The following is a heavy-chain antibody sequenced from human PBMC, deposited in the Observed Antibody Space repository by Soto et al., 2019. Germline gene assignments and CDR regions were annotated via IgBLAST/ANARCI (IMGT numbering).Heavy chain of an antibody. CDR3: VKFRGRAYHCYYMDV. V-gene: IGHV3-23*01. J-gene: IGHJ6*03. CDR2: YGGSGGST. CDR1: GFSFSTYG. Sequence: DVQLLESGGGLAQRGGSLRLSCAASGFSFSTYGMTWVRQAPGKGLEWVSYGGSGGSTYYADSLKGRFNISKDNSNNTLYLQMNSLRAEDTAVYYWVKFRGRAYHCYYMDVLGNGTTVTVSS. D-gene: IGHD3-16*01.